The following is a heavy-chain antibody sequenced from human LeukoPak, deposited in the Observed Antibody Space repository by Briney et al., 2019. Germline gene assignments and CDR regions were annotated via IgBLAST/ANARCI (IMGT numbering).Heavy chain of an antibody. V-gene: IGHV3-7*05. CDR2: INQDGSEK. Sequence: GESLKISCAPSGFTFSSYWMSWVRQAPGKGLEWVANINQDGSEKYYVDSVKGRFTISRDNAKNSLYLQMNSLRAEDTAVYYCARDEVWGQGTLVTVSS. J-gene: IGHJ4*02. CDR3: ARDEV. CDR1: GFTFSSYW.